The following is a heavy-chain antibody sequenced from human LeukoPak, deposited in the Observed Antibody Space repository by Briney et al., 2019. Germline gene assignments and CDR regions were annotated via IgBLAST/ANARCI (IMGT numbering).Heavy chain of an antibody. V-gene: IGHV1-2*06. CDR1: GYTFTGYY. J-gene: IGHJ4*02. CDR2: INPNSGGT. D-gene: IGHD1-26*01. Sequence: ASVKVSCKASGYTFTGYYMHWVRQAPGQGLEGMGRINPNSGGTNYAQKFQGRVTMTRDTSISTAYMELSRLRSDDTAVYYCARVRSGSFFDYWGQGTLVTVSS. CDR3: ARVRSGSFFDY.